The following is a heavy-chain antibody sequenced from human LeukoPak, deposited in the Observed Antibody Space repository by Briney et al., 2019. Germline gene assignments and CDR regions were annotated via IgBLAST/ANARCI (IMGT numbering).Heavy chain of an antibody. Sequence: GGSLRLSCAVSGLTFSSSWMDWVRQAPGKGLEWVASINPEGSEKYSADSVKGRFTISRDNAKNSLYLQMDSLRVEDTAFYYCARDLAYSRLDYWGQGMLVPVSS. CDR3: ARDLAYSRLDY. V-gene: IGHV3-7*01. CDR2: INPEGSEK. D-gene: IGHD5-18*01. J-gene: IGHJ4*02. CDR1: GLTFSSSW.